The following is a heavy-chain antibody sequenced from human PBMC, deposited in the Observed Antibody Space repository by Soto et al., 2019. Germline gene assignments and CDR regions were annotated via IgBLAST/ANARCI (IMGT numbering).Heavy chain of an antibody. J-gene: IGHJ4*02. V-gene: IGHV1-2*04. CDR1: GYTFTSYD. CDR3: ARGGHVVVVTAALDY. Sequence: ASVKVSCKASGYTFTSYDINWVRQATGQGLEWMGWMNPNSGDTQYAQNFQGWVTMTRDMSINTAYMEVTRLRSDDTAIYYCARGGHVVVVTAALDYWGQGTLVTVSS. D-gene: IGHD2-21*02. CDR2: MNPNSGDT.